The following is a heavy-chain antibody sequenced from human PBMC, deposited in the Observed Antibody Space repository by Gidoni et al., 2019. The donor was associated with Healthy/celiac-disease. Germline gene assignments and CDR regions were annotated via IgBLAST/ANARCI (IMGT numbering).Heavy chain of an antibody. CDR3: AKDIENIAPRGDY. CDR1: GFTFSSYA. J-gene: IGHJ4*02. D-gene: IGHD6-13*01. CDR2: IIGSGGST. V-gene: IGHV3-23*01. Sequence: EVQLLESGGGLVQPGGSLRLSCAASGFTFSSYAMSWVRQAPGKGLEWVSAIIGSGGSTYYADSVKGRFTISRDNSKNTVYLQMNSLSAEDTAVYYCAKDIENIAPRGDYWGQGTLVTVSS.